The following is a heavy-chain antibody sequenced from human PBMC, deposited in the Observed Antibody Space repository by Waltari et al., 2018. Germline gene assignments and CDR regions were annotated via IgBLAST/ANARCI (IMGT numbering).Heavy chain of an antibody. Sequence: EQLVESGGGVVQPGGSLRLSCAASGFTFSSYAMSWVRQAPGQGLEWVSAISSSGGSTYYADSVKGRFTISRDNSKNTLYLQMNSLRAEDTALYYCAKVGYDSSGYYYLGAFDIWGQGTMVTVSS. D-gene: IGHD3-22*01. CDR2: ISSSGGST. J-gene: IGHJ3*02. CDR1: GFTFSSYA. V-gene: IGHV3-23*04. CDR3: AKVGYDSSGYYYLGAFDI.